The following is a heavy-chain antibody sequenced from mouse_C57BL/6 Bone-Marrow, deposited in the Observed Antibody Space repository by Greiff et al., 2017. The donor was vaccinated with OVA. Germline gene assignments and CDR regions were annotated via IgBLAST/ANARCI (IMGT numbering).Heavy chain of an antibody. J-gene: IGHJ1*03. CDR2: IRNKANGYTT. V-gene: IGHV7-3*01. CDR1: GFTFTDYY. Sequence: EVHLVESGGGLVQPGGSLSLSCAASGFTFTDYYMSWVRQPPGKALEWLGFIRNKANGYTTEYSASVKGRFTISRDNSQSILYLQMNALRAEDSATYYCASPSGPYWYFDVWGTGTTVTVSS. CDR3: ASPSGPYWYFDV.